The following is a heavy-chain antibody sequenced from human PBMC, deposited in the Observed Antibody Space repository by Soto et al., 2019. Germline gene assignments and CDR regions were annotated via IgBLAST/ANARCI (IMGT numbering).Heavy chain of an antibody. CDR3: AKINCSGGSCYFDY. V-gene: IGHV4-59*01. CDR1: GGSISSYY. J-gene: IGHJ4*02. D-gene: IGHD2-15*01. Sequence: PSETLSLTCTVSGGSISSYYWSWIRQPPGKGLEWIGYIYYSGSTNYNPSLKSRVTISVDTSKNQFSLKLSSVTAADTAVYYCAKINCSGGSCYFDYWGQGTLVTVSS. CDR2: IYYSGST.